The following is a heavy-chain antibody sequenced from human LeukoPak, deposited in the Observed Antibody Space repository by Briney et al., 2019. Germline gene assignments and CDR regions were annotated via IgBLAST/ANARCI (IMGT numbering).Heavy chain of an antibody. CDR3: ARARPDGSSYFDY. CDR2: ISSSSSTI. CDR1: GFTFSSYS. Sequence: GGSLRLSCAASGFTFSSYSMNWVRQAPGKGLEWVSYISSSSSTIYYADSVKGRFTISRDKAKNSLYLQMNSLRAEDTAIYYCARARPDGSSYFDYWGQGILVTVSP. J-gene: IGHJ4*02. D-gene: IGHD3-16*02. V-gene: IGHV3-48*01.